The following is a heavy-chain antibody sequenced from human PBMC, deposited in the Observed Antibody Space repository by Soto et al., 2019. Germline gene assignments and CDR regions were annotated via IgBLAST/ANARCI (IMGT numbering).Heavy chain of an antibody. CDR1: GFDFSTYS. CDR2: VSMDSDTV. CDR3: ARLYYDYV. J-gene: IGHJ6*02. Sequence: QLVESGGGLVQPGGSLRLACTASGFDFSTYSMNWVRQALGKGLEWIAYVSMDSDTVHYADSVKGRFTISRDDAENSLFLQMNSLRDEDTATYFCARLYYDYVWGQGTTVTVSS. D-gene: IGHD3-3*01. V-gene: IGHV3-48*02.